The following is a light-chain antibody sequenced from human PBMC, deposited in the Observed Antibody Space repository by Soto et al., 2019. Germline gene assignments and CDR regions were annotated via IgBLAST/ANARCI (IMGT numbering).Light chain of an antibody. CDR3: QQYNSYLWT. V-gene: IGKV1-5*03. CDR2: KAS. CDR1: QSISSW. Sequence: DIQMTQSPSTLSASVEDRVTITCRASQSISSWLAWYQQKPGKAPKLLIYKASSLESGVPSRFSGSGSGTEFTLNISSLQPDDFATYYCQQYNSYLWTFGQGTKVEIK. J-gene: IGKJ1*01.